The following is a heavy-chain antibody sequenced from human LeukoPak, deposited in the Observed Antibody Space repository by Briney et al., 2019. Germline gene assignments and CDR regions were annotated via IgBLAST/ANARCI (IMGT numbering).Heavy chain of an antibody. CDR1: GYTFTRYG. V-gene: IGHV1-18*01. J-gene: IGHJ6*02. CDR3: ARVFRGYYDFWSGREPYGMDV. Sequence: ASVKVSCKASGYTFTRYGISWVRQAPGQELEWMGWISAYNGNTNYAQKLQGRVDMTTDTYTSPAYMELRSLRSDYTAVYYCARVFRGYYDFWSGREPYGMDVWGQGTKVTVSS. CDR2: ISAYNGNT. D-gene: IGHD3-3*01.